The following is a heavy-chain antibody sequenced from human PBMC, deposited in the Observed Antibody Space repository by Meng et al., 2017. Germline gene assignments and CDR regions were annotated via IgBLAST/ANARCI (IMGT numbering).Heavy chain of an antibody. CDR3: ERGWLYAFDI. J-gene: IGHJ3*02. Sequence: LRLSCTVSGGSISSGGYYCSWIRQHPGKGLEWIGYIYYSGSTYYNPSLKSRVTISVDTSKNQFSLKLSSVTDADTAVYYCERGWLYAFDIWGQGTMVTVSS. CDR2: IYYSGST. D-gene: IGHD3-22*01. CDR1: GGSISSGGYY. V-gene: IGHV4-31*03.